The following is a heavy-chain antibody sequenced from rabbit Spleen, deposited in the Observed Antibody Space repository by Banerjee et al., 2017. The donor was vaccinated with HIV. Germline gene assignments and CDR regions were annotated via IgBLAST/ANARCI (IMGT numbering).Heavy chain of an antibody. CDR1: GFSFSNNYY. CDR3: ARDSGTSFSSYGMDL. V-gene: IGHV1S40*01. J-gene: IGHJ6*01. D-gene: IGHD4-1*01. CDR2: VGAGGFT. Sequence: QSLEESGGDLVKPGASLTLTCTVSGFSFSNNYYICWVRQPPGKGLEWIACVGAGGFTYYANWAKGRFTISKTSSTTVTLQMTSLTAADTATYFCARDSGTSFSSYGMDLWGPGTLVTVS.